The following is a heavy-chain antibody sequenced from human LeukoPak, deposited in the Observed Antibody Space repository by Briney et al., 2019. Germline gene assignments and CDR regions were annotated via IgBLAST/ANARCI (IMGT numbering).Heavy chain of an antibody. CDR1: GFTFSSYE. Sequence: GGSLRLSCAASGFTFSSYEMNWVRQAPGKGLEWVSYISSSGSTINYADSVKGRFTNYRDNAKNSLYLQMNSLRAEDTAVYYCARDPDITMVRGVVDGMDVWGQGTTVTVSS. D-gene: IGHD3-10*01. J-gene: IGHJ6*02. CDR2: ISSSGSTI. V-gene: IGHV3-48*03. CDR3: ARDPDITMVRGVVDGMDV.